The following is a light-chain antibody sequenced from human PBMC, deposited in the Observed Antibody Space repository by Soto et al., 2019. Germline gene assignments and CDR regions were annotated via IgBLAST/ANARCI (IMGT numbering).Light chain of an antibody. CDR1: QSISGS. J-gene: IGKJ5*01. V-gene: IGKV1-39*01. Sequence: IPLNQSPSALSASLRARVTITCRASQSISGSLHWYQQKPGKAPQLLIYGASTLQSGVPSRFSGSGSGTDYTLTISSLQPEDFATYYCQQSYSTPTFGQGTRLEI. CDR2: GAS. CDR3: QQSYSTPT.